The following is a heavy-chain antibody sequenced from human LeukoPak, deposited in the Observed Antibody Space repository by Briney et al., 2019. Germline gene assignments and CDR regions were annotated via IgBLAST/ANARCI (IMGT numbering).Heavy chain of an antibody. D-gene: IGHD3-10*01. V-gene: IGHV3-7*01. CDR3: ARDRGSMMAIWFGELPDNYFDY. Sequence: GGSLRLSCAVSGFTFSTYTMNWVRQAPGKGLEWVANIKQDGSEKYYVDSVKGRFTISRDNAKNSLYLQMNSLRAEDTAVYYCARDRGSMMAIWFGELPDNYFDYWGQGTLVTVSS. CDR1: GFTFSTYT. CDR2: IKQDGSEK. J-gene: IGHJ4*02.